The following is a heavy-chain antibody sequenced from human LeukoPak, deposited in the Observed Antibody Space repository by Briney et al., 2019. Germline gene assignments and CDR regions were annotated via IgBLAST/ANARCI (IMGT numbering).Heavy chain of an antibody. D-gene: IGHD3-10*01. Sequence: GGSLRLSCAASGFTFSDYYMTWIRQAPGKGLEWASSISSSSSYIYHADSVKGRFTFSRDNAKNSLYLQMNSLRAEDTAVYYCARSGWFGELGFDYWGQGTLVTVSS. J-gene: IGHJ4*02. CDR2: ISSSSSYI. CDR3: ARSGWFGELGFDY. CDR1: GFTFSDYY. V-gene: IGHV3-11*06.